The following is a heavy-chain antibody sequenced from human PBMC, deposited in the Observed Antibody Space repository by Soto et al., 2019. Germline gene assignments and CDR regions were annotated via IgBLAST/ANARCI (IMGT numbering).Heavy chain of an antibody. CDR3: AREGLLLWFGESPHFDY. D-gene: IGHD3-10*01. CDR2: IWYDGSNK. CDR1: GFTFSSYG. Sequence: QVQLVESGGGVVQPGRSPRLSCAASGFTFSSYGMHWVRQAPGKGLEWVAVIWYDGSNKYYADSVKGRFTISRDNSKNTLYLQMNSLRAEDTAVYYCAREGLLLWFGESPHFDYWGQGTLVTVSS. V-gene: IGHV3-33*01. J-gene: IGHJ4*02.